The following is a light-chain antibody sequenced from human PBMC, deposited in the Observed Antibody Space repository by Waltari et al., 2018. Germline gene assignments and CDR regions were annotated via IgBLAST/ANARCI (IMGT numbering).Light chain of an antibody. CDR3: QQYHTLYT. Sequence: DIQMTQSPSTLSASVGDRVTITCRASQSISSWLAWYQQKPGKAPKLLIYKASSLESGVPSRFSGSGSGTEFTLTISSLQPDDFATHYCQQYHTLYTFGQGTKLEI. CDR2: KAS. CDR1: QSISSW. J-gene: IGKJ2*01. V-gene: IGKV1-5*03.